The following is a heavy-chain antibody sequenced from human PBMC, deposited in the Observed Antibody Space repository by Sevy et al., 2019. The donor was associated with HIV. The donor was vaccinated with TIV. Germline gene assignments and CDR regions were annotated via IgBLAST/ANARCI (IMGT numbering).Heavy chain of an antibody. D-gene: IGHD7-27*01. CDR3: ARADHTGDLLTFDY. Sequence: SETLSLTCAVSGGSISSGGYSWSWIRQPPGKGLEWIGYIYHSGSTYYNPSLKSRVTISVDRSKNQFSLKLSSVTAADTAVYYCARADHTGDLLTFDYWGQGTLVTVSS. J-gene: IGHJ4*02. V-gene: IGHV4-30-2*01. CDR1: GGSISSGGYS. CDR2: IYHSGST.